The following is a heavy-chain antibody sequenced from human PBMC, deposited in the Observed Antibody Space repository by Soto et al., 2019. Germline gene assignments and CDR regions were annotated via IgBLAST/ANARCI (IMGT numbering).Heavy chain of an antibody. Sequence: LRLSCAASGFTFSSYSMSWVRQAPGKGLEWVANIKQDGSEKYYVDSVKGRFTISRDNAKNSLYLQMNSLRAEDTAVYYCARDLLYHDYGDDDYFDYWGQGTLVTVSS. CDR1: GFTFSSYS. J-gene: IGHJ4*02. D-gene: IGHD4-17*01. V-gene: IGHV3-7*01. CDR3: ARDLLYHDYGDDDYFDY. CDR2: IKQDGSEK.